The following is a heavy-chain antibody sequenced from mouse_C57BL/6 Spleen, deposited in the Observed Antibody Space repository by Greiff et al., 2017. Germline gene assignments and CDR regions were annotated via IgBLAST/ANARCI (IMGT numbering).Heavy chain of an antibody. CDR1: GFTFSSYA. CDR3: TRVYGNYNFFDY. J-gene: IGHJ2*01. D-gene: IGHD2-1*01. CDR2: ISSGGDYI. Sequence: EVQLVESGEGLVKPGGSLKLSCAASGFTFSSYAMSWVRQTPEKRLEWVAYISSGGDYIYYADTVKGRFTISRDNARNTLYLQMSSLKSEDTAMYYCTRVYGNYNFFDYWGQGTTRTVSS. V-gene: IGHV5-9-1*02.